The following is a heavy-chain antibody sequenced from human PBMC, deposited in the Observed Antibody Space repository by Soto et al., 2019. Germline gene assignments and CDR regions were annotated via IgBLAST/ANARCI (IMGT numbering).Heavy chain of an antibody. J-gene: IGHJ4*02. CDR1: GYKFTSFP. D-gene: IGHD2-15*01. CDR3: ARLLSLGWFYFDC. Sequence: ASVKVSCKASGYKFTSFPLHWVRQAPGQRLEWMGWINAGNGNTKFSQKFQGRVTITRDTSASTAYMELSSLRPEDTAVYYCARLLSLGWFYFDCWGQGTLVTVSS. CDR2: INAGNGNT. V-gene: IGHV1-3*01.